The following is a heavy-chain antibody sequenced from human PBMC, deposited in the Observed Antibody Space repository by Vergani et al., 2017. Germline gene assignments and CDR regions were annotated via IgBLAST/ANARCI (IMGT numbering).Heavy chain of an antibody. CDR1: GFTFSSYG. D-gene: IGHD5-18*01. CDR3: ANLLILNTAMGNGAAFDI. J-gene: IGHJ3*02. CDR2: IRYDGSNK. V-gene: IGHV3-30*02. Sequence: QVQLVESGGGVVQPGGSLRLSCAASGFTFSSYGMHWVRQAPGKGLEWVAFIRYDGSNKYYADSVKGRFTISRDNSKNTLYLQMNSLRAEDTAVYYCANLLILNTAMGNGAAFDIWGQGTMVIVSS.